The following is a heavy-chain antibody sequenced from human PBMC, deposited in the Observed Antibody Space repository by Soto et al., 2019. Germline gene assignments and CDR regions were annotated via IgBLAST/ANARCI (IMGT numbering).Heavy chain of an antibody. D-gene: IGHD3-10*01. V-gene: IGHV3-23*01. CDR2: ISGSGGST. CDR3: AKDLEPPITMVRGDPFDY. Sequence: GGSLRLSSAASGYTFSSYAMSRARQAPGKGLEWVSAISGSGGSTYYADSVKGRFTISRDKSKNTLYVQMNMLRAEATAVYYCAKDLEPPITMVRGDPFDYWGQGTLVTVSS. J-gene: IGHJ4*02. CDR1: GYTFSSYA.